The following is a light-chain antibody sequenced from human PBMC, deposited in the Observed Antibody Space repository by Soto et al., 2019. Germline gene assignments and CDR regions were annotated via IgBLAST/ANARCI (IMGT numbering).Light chain of an antibody. CDR3: QKYDSEPPGT. Sequence: DIQMTQSPSSLSASVGDRVTITCRASQGINNFLAWYQQRPGKVPNLLLYGASTLQSGVPSRFGGSGSGTEFTLPISSLQPEDNATYYCQKYDSEPPGTFGQGTKVEIK. J-gene: IGKJ1*01. CDR2: GAS. V-gene: IGKV1-27*01. CDR1: QGINNF.